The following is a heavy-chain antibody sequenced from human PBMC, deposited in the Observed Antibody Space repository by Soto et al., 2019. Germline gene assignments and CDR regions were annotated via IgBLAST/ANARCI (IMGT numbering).Heavy chain of an antibody. V-gene: IGHV4-31*03. CDR2: IPYTGST. CDR1: GASISSVGSY. Sequence: QVQLQQSGPGLVKPSQTLSLTCTVSGASISSVGSYWAWSRQHPGKGLAWIGYIPYTGSTFYTASLKSRVTLVLDTSQNPFSLDRRSMTVADAAVYYCARAQEDVNCSTDVCTPYYYNYGIDVWGPRTTFTVSS. D-gene: IGHD2-8*01. CDR3: ARAQEDVNCSTDVCTPYYYNYGIDV. J-gene: IGHJ6*02.